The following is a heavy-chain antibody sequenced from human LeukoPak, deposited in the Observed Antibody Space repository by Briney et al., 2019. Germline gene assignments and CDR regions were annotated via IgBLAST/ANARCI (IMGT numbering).Heavy chain of an antibody. D-gene: IGHD3-3*02. J-gene: IGHJ3*02. CDR3: ARVSARNAFDI. Sequence: ASVTVSCKASGYTFTVYYMHWVRQAPGQGVEWMGWINPNSGGTNYAQKFQGRVTMTRDTSISTAYMELSRLRSDDTAVYYCARVSARNAFDIWGQGTMVTVSS. V-gene: IGHV1-2*02. CDR1: GYTFTVYY. CDR2: INPNSGGT.